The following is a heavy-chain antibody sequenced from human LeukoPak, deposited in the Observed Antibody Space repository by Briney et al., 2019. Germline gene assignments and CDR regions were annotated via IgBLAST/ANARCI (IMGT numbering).Heavy chain of an antibody. CDR1: GFTFSSYA. CDR2: ISYDGSNK. D-gene: IGHD5-12*01. Sequence: GGSLGLSCSASGFTFSSYAMHWVRQAPGKGLEWVAVISYDGSNKYYADSVKGRFTISRDNSKNTLYLQMNSLRDEDTAVYYCARWVVATMFDYWGQGTLVTVSS. CDR3: ARWVVATMFDY. J-gene: IGHJ4*02. V-gene: IGHV3-30*14.